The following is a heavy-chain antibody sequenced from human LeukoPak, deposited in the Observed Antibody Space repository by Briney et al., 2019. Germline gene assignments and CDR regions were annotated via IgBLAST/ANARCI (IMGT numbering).Heavy chain of an antibody. CDR1: EFTFSAYW. D-gene: IGHD1-26*01. Sequence: GGSLRLSCAASEFTFSAYWMSWVRQAPGKGLEWVANIKEDGRETYYVDSVRGRFTISRDNAKNSLYLRVNSLRAEDTAVYYCARVTRNSGRHPSLFDNWGQGTLVIVSS. CDR2: IKEDGRET. V-gene: IGHV3-7*01. CDR3: ARVTRNSGRHPSLFDN. J-gene: IGHJ5*02.